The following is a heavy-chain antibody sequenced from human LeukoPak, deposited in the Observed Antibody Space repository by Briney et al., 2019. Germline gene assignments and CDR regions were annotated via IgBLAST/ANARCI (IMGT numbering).Heavy chain of an antibody. CDR2: INAGIGNT. V-gene: IGHV1-3*01. D-gene: IGHD6-6*01. CDR3: ARAWRSSSAFDY. J-gene: IGHJ4*02. Sequence: GASVKVSCKASGYTFTSYAMHWVRQAPGQRLEWMGWINAGIGNTKYSQKFQGRVTITRDTSASTAYMELSSLRSEDTAVYYCARAWRSSSAFDYWGQGTLVTVSS. CDR1: GYTFTSYA.